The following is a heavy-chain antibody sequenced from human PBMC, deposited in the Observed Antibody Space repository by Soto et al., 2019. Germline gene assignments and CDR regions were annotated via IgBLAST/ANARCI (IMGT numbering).Heavy chain of an antibody. D-gene: IGHD3-3*01. CDR3: AREGMLFSGVIVFYGVDV. J-gene: IGHJ6*02. CDR1: GYCFTRQD. CDR2: MNPSGGTT. Sequence: QVQLVQSGAEVKKPGASVKVSCKASGYCFTRQDINWVRQAPGQGLEWMGWMNPSGGTTGYAQRFLGRITMTPDTSTRTAYMELSGLKSDATAIYYCAREGMLFSGVIVFYGVDVWGQGTAVTFPS. V-gene: IGHV1-8*01.